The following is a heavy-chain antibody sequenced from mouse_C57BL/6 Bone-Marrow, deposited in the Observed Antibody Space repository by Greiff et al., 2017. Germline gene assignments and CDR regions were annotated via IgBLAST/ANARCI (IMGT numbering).Heavy chain of an antibody. CDR2: ISDGGSYT. D-gene: IGHD2-5*01. J-gene: IGHJ4*01. CDR1: GFTFSSYA. CDR3: ARKYYSNYNYYAMDY. Sequence: EVKLVESGGGLVKPGGSLKISCAASGFTFSSYAMSWVRQTPEKRLEWVATISDGGSYTYYSDNVKGRFTISRDNAKYNLYLQMSHLKSEDTAMYYCARKYYSNYNYYAMDYWGQGTSVTVSS. V-gene: IGHV5-4*03.